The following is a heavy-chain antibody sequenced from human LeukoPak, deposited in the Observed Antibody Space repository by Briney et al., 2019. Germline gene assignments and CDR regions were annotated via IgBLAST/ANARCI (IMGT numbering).Heavy chain of an antibody. J-gene: IGHJ4*02. CDR2: ISYDGSNK. CDR1: GFTFSSYG. Sequence: GGSLRLSCAASGFTFSSYGMHWVRQAPGKGLEWVAVISYDGSNKYYADSVKGRFTISRDNSKNTLYLQMNSLRAEDTAVYYCARGLAYCGGDCYQDTAYYFDYWGQGTLVTVSS. V-gene: IGHV3-30*03. CDR3: ARGLAYCGGDCYQDTAYYFDY. D-gene: IGHD2-21*02.